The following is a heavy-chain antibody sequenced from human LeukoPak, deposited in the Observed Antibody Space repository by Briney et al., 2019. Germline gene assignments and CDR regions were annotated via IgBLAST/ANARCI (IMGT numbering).Heavy chain of an antibody. D-gene: IGHD5-18*01. CDR1: GFTFSSYA. V-gene: IGHV3-23*01. CDR2: ITASGENT. CDR3: ARAMAVIYSYGKQDY. J-gene: IGHJ4*02. Sequence: PGGSLRLSCAASGFTFSSYAMNWVRQAPGKGLEWLSSITASGENTYYADSVKGRFTISRDNSKNTFYLLMNSLRAEDTAVYYCARAMAVIYSYGKQDYWGQGTLVTVSS.